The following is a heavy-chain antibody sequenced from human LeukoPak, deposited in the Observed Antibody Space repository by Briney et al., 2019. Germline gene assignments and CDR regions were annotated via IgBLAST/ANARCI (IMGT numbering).Heavy chain of an antibody. CDR3: ATRNYYDSRGYYYYYFDF. J-gene: IGHJ4*02. CDR1: GFTFSSHA. V-gene: IGHV3-23*01. D-gene: IGHD3-22*01. Sequence: PGGSLRLSCAVSGFTFSSHAMSWVRQAPGKGLEWLSGISSSGDATFHADSVRGRFSISRDNSRNTLYLQINSLRVEDTAAYYCATRNYYDSRGYYYYYFDFWGQGTLVTVSS. CDR2: ISSSGDAT.